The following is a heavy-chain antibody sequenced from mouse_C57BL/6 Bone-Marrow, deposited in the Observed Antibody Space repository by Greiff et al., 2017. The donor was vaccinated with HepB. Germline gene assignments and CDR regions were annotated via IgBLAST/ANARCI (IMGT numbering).Heavy chain of an antibody. D-gene: IGHD1-1*01. V-gene: IGHV5-6*01. Sequence: EVKVVESGGDLVKPGGSLKLSCAASGFTFSSYGMSWVRQTPDKRLEWVATISSGGSYTYYPDSVKGRFTISRDNAKNTLYLQMSSLKSEDTAMYYCARPDYYGSSYNADYWGQGTSVTVSS. CDR3: ARPDYYGSSYNADY. CDR2: ISSGGSYT. J-gene: IGHJ4*01. CDR1: GFTFSSYG.